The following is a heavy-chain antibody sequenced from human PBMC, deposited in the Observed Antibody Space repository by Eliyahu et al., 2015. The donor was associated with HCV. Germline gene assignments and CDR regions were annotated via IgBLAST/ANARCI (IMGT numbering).Heavy chain of an antibody. J-gene: IGHJ6*02. Sequence: FRNHWMHWVRRAPGKGLVWVSRIDFDGSSTRYADSVKGRFTISRDNAKNTLYLQMNSLRAEDTAIYYCAKGGSYGMDIWGQGTTVTVSS. CDR1: FRNHW. D-gene: IGHD3-16*01. V-gene: IGHV3-74*01. CDR2: IDFDGSST. CDR3: AKGGSYGMDI.